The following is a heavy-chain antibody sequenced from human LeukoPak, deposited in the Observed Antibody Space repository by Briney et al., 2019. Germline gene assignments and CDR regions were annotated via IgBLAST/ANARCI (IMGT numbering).Heavy chain of an antibody. CDR2: INPNSGGT. Sequence: ASVKVSCKASGYTFTGYYMHWVRQAPGQGLEWMGWINPNSGGTNYAQKFQGMVTMTRDTSISTAYMELSRLRSDDTAVYYCAREGIVVVPAGLDPWGQGTLVTVSS. CDR1: GYTFTGYY. J-gene: IGHJ5*02. V-gene: IGHV1-2*02. D-gene: IGHD2-2*01. CDR3: AREGIVVVPAGLDP.